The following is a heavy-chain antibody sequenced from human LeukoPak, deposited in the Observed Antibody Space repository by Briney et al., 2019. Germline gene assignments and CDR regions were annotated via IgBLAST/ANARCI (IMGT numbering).Heavy chain of an antibody. Sequence: GGSLRLSCAASGFTFSSYWMSWVRQAPGKGLEWVANIKQDGSEKYYVDSVKGRFTISRDNAKNSLYLQMNSLRAEDTAVYYCARVNDDYYYYGMDVWGQGTTVTVSS. CDR3: ARVNDDYYYYGMDV. D-gene: IGHD3-3*01. V-gene: IGHV3-7*01. J-gene: IGHJ6*02. CDR2: IKQDGSEK. CDR1: GFTFSSYW.